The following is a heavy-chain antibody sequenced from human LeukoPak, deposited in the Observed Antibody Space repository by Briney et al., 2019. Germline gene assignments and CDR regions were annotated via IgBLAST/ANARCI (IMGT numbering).Heavy chain of an antibody. CDR3: ARAPERWYSYGSYTYHYMDV. CDR2: ISYSGST. J-gene: IGHJ6*03. V-gene: IGHV4-59*01. Sequence: PSETLSLTCTVSGGSISSYYWSWIRQPPGKGLEWIGSISYSGSTNYNPSLESRVTISVDTSKNQISLKLSSVTAADTAIYYCARAPERWYSYGSYTYHYMDVWGRGTTVTVSS. CDR1: GGSISSYY. D-gene: IGHD3-10*01.